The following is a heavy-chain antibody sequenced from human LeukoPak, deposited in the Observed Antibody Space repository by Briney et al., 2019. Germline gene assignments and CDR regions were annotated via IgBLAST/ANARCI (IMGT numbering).Heavy chain of an antibody. Sequence: GASVKVSCKASGYTFTSYDINWVRQATGQGLEWMGWMNPHSGNTGYAQKFQGRVTITRNTSIRTAYMELSSLKASDTAMYYCARRVGKAAAGDYWGQGTLVTVSS. V-gene: IGHV1-8*03. CDR2: MNPHSGNT. D-gene: IGHD6-13*01. CDR1: GYTFTSYD. J-gene: IGHJ4*02. CDR3: ARRVGKAAAGDY.